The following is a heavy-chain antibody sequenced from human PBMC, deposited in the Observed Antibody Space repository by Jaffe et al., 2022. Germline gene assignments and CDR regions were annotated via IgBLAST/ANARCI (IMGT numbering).Heavy chain of an antibody. D-gene: IGHD3-10*01. CDR3: AKEGGDFDSGSRVDC. J-gene: IGHJ4*02. CDR1: GFTFSNYA. Sequence: EVQLLESGGDLVQPGGSLRLSCAASGFTFSNYAMSWVRQAPGKGLEWVSAISGGATNTYYADSVKGRFTISRDNSKNTFYLQMNSLRAEDTAIYYCAKEGGDFDSGSRVDCWGQGTLVTVSS. V-gene: IGHV3-23*01. CDR2: ISGGATNT.